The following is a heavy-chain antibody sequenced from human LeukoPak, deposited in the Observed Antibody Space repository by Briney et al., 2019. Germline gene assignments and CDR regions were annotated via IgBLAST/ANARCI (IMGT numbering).Heavy chain of an antibody. D-gene: IGHD6-19*01. Sequence: PSETLSLTCTVSGYSISSGYYWSWIRQPPGKGLEWIGYIYYSGSTNYNPSLKSRVTISVDTSKNQFSLKLSSVTAADTAVYYCARGRIAVAGTFDYWGQGTLVTVSS. J-gene: IGHJ4*02. V-gene: IGHV4-38-2*02. CDR1: GYSISSGYY. CDR2: IYYSGST. CDR3: ARGRIAVAGTFDY.